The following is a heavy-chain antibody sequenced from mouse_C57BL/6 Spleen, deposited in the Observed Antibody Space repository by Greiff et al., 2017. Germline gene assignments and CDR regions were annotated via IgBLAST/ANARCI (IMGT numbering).Heavy chain of an antibody. CDR3: ARGRENYTWFAY. Sequence: EVQLQQSGPELVKPGASVTISCKASGYTFTDYYMNWVKQSHGKSLEWIGDINPNNGGTSYNQKFKGKATLTVDKSSSTAYMELRSLTSEDSAVYYCARGRENYTWFAYWGQGTLVTVSA. CDR2: INPNNGGT. CDR1: GYTFTDYY. J-gene: IGHJ3*01. V-gene: IGHV1-26*01. D-gene: IGHD2-12*01.